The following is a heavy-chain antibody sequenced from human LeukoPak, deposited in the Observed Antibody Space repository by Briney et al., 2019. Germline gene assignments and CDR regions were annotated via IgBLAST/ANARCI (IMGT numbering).Heavy chain of an antibody. V-gene: IGHV3-7*01. CDR3: ARDRYYDSSGYYSPPDY. J-gene: IGHJ4*02. CDR1: GFTFSSYE. Sequence: GGSLRLSCAASGFTFSSYEMNWVRQAPGKGLEWVANIKQDGSEKYYVDSVKGRFTISRDNAKNSLYLQMNSLRAEDTAVYYCARDRYYDSSGYYSPPDYWGQGTLVTVSS. CDR2: IKQDGSEK. D-gene: IGHD3-22*01.